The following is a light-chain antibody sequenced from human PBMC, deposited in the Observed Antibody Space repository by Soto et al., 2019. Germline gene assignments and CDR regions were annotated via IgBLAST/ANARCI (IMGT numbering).Light chain of an antibody. CDR2: DVS. J-gene: IGLJ1*01. V-gene: IGLV2-14*01. Sequence: QSVLTQPASVSGSPGQSITISCTGTSSDVGAYNYVSWYQQHPGKAPRLMIYDVSNRPSGVSNRFSGSKSGNTASLTISGLQADDEADYYCSSYAISSIPYVFGPGTKLTVL. CDR3: SSYAISSIPYV. CDR1: SSDVGAYNY.